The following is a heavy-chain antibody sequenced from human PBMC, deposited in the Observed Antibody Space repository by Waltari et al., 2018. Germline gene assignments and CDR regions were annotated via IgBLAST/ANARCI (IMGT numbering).Heavy chain of an antibody. V-gene: IGHV3-23*01. CDR3: AKELRFLEWYYGFDP. Sequence: EVQLLESGGGLVQPGGSLRLSCAASGFTFISYAMSWVRQAPGKGLEWVSAISGSGGSTYYADSVKGRFTISRDNSKNTLYMQMNSLRAEDTAVYYCAKELRFLEWYYGFDPWGQGTLVTVSS. J-gene: IGHJ5*02. D-gene: IGHD3-3*01. CDR2: ISGSGGST. CDR1: GFTFISYA.